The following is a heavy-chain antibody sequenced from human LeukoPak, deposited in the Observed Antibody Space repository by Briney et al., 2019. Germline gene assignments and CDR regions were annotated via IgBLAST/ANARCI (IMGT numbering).Heavy chain of an antibody. CDR3: TRDLGLRGVTNWFDS. CDR1: GYAFTGYY. V-gene: IGHV1-46*01. Sequence: ASVKVSCKASGYAFTGYYMHWVRQAPGQGLEWMAVINPSGAETTYAQKFQGRLTMTRDTSTSTVYMDLSSLRSEDTAVYYCTRDLGLRGVTNWFDSWGQGTLVTVSS. J-gene: IGHJ5*01. D-gene: IGHD3-10*01. CDR2: INPSGAET.